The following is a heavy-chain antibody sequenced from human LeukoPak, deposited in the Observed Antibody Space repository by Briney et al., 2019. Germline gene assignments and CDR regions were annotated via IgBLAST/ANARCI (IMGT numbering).Heavy chain of an antibody. J-gene: IGHJ4*02. CDR1: GFTVSSNY. CDR2: ISGSGDRT. Sequence: GGSLRLSCAASGFTVSSNYMSWVRQAPGKGLEWVSLISGSGDRTYYADSVKGRFTISRDNSKNTLYLQMNSLRAEDTAVYYCAKGRRAPLVGTITKSWLDDWGQGTLVTVSS. V-gene: IGHV3-23*01. D-gene: IGHD1-7*01. CDR3: AKGRRAPLVGTITKSWLDD.